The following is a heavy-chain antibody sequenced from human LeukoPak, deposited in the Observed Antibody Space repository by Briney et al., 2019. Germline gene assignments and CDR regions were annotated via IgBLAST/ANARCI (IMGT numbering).Heavy chain of an antibody. Sequence: PSETLSLTCTVSGYSISSGYYWGWIRQPPGKGLEWIVSIYHSGSTYYNPSLKSRVTISVDTSKNQFSLKLSSVTAADTAVYYCARDSGYSYGPPYYFDYWGQGTLVTVSS. CDR3: ARDSGYSYGPPYYFDY. V-gene: IGHV4-38-2*02. CDR2: IYHSGST. J-gene: IGHJ4*02. CDR1: GYSISSGYY. D-gene: IGHD5-18*01.